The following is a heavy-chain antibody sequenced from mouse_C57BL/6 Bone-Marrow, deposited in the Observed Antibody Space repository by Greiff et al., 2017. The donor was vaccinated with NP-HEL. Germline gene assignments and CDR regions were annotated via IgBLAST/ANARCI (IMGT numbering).Heavy chain of an antibody. CDR2: IDPANGNT. CDR3: ARSQLRRRKNYAMDY. J-gene: IGHJ4*01. V-gene: IGHV14-3*01. Sequence: EVQLVESVAELVRPGASVKLSCTASGFNIKNTYMHWVKQRPEQGLEWIGRIDPANGNTKYAPKFQGKATITADTSSNTAYLQLSSLTSEDTAIYYCARSQLRRRKNYAMDYWGQGTSVTVSS. D-gene: IGHD3-2*02. CDR1: GFNIKNTY.